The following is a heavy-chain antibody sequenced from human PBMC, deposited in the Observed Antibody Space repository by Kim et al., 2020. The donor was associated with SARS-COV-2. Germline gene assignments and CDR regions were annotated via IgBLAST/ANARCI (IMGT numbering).Heavy chain of an antibody. V-gene: IGHV4-34*01. D-gene: IGHD3-22*01. CDR1: GGSFSGYY. CDR3: ARRNYDSSGYFRRPKGFDY. J-gene: IGHJ4*02. CDR2: INHSGST. Sequence: SETLSLTCAVYGGSFSGYYWSWIRQPPGKGLEWIGEINHSGSTNYNPSLKSRVTISVDTSKNQFSLKLSSVTAADTAVYYCARRNYDSSGYFRRPKGFDYWGQGTLVTVSS.